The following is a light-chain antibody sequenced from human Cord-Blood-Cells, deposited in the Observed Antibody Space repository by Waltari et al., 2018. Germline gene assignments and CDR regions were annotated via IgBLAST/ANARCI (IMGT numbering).Light chain of an antibody. Sequence: QSALTQPASVSGSPGQSITISCTGTSSDVGSHNLVSWYQQHPGKAPKLMIYEGSKRPSGVSNRFSGSKSGNTASLTISGLQAEDEADYYCCSYAGSNVVFGGGTKLTVL. J-gene: IGLJ2*01. CDR1: SSDVGSHNL. CDR2: EGS. CDR3: CSYAGSNVV. V-gene: IGLV2-23*01.